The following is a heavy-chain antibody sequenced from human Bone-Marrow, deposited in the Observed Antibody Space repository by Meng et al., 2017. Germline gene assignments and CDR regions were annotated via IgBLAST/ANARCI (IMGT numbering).Heavy chain of an antibody. CDR3: AREPTPYSSGWGPFDY. J-gene: IGHJ4*02. Sequence: GGSLRLSCAASGFTVSSNYMSWVRQAPGKGLEWVSLIYSGGSTYYADSVKGRFTISRDNSKNTLYLQMNSLRTEDTAVYYCAREPTPYSSGWGPFDYWGQGTLVTVSS. D-gene: IGHD6-19*01. CDR1: GFTVSSNY. V-gene: IGHV3-53*05. CDR2: IYSGGST.